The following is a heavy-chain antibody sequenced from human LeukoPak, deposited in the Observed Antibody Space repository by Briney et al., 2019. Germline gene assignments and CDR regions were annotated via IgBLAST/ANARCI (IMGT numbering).Heavy chain of an antibody. CDR1: GFTFSSYA. Sequence: GGSLRLSCAASGFTFSSYAMHWVRQTPGKGLEWVAIISYDGSNKYYADSVEGRFTISRDNSKNTLYLQMNSLRAEDTAMYYCARSNWNSWVNDYWGQGTLVTVSS. CDR2: ISYDGSNK. D-gene: IGHD1-7*01. J-gene: IGHJ4*02. V-gene: IGHV3-30*04. CDR3: ARSNWNSWVNDY.